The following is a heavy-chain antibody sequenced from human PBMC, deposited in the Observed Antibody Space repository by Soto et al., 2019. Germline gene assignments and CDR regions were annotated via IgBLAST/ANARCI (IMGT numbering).Heavy chain of an antibody. V-gene: IGHV1-3*01. CDR2: INAGNGNT. CDR3: ASAYCGGDCSNYSYGMDV. J-gene: IGHJ6*02. Sequence: QLVPTGAEAKKPGASVKVSCKASGYTFTSYAMHWVRHAPGQSLVWMGWINAGNGNTKYSQKFHGRVTITKDTSASTAYMELSSLRSEDTALYYCASAYCGGDCSNYSYGMDVWGQGTTVTVSS. D-gene: IGHD2-21*02. CDR1: GYTFTSYA.